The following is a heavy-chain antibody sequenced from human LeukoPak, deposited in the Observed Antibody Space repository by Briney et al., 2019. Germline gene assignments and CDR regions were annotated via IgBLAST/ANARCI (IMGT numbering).Heavy chain of an antibody. CDR3: ATRSTGVAATFDS. J-gene: IGHJ4*02. CDR1: GGSISSYY. D-gene: IGHD2-15*01. Sequence: SETLSLTCSVSGGSISSYYWSWIRQAPGKGLEWIRYISYSGNTNYNPSLKSRVTISVDTSKNQFSLKLRYVTAADTAVYYCATRSTGVAATFDSWGQGALVTVSS. CDR2: ISYSGNT. V-gene: IGHV4-59*01.